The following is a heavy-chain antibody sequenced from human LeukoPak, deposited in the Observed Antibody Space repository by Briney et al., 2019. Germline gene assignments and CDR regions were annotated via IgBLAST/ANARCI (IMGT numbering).Heavy chain of an antibody. Sequence: PGGSLRLSCAASGFTFNSYSMYWVRQAPGKGLEWLSYISSDSSNIYYADSVKGRFTISRDNAKNSLYLQMNSPRAEDTAVYHCASPVSAAGLDSWGQGTLVTVSS. CDR3: ASPVSAAGLDS. CDR2: ISSDSSNI. CDR1: GFTFNSYS. D-gene: IGHD6-13*01. J-gene: IGHJ4*02. V-gene: IGHV3-48*01.